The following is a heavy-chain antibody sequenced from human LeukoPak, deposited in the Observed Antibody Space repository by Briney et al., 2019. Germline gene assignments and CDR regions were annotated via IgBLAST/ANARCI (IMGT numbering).Heavy chain of an antibody. CDR3: AREGGSSSWRDY. CDR2: INWNGGST. J-gene: IGHJ4*02. V-gene: IGHV3-20*04. D-gene: IGHD6-13*01. Sequence: AGGSLRLSCAASGFTSDDYGMSWVRQAPGKGLEWVSGINWNGGSTGYADSVKGRFTISRDNAKNSLYLQMNSLRAEDTALYYCAREGGSSSWRDYWGQGTLVTVSS. CDR1: GFTSDDYG.